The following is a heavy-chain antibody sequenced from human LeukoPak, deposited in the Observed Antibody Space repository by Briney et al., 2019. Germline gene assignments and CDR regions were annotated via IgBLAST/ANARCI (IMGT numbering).Heavy chain of an antibody. CDR2: IKFDGSLA. J-gene: IGHJ2*01. CDR1: GLTFSTYW. CDR3: VTGHYDSRMYFDL. V-gene: IGHV3-74*01. D-gene: IGHD3-16*01. Sequence: GGSLRLSCTASGLTFSTYWVHWVRQAPGKGLVWVSQIKFDGSLASYADSVKGRFTISRDNAKNTLYLQMNTLGTEDTAVYYCVTGHYDSRMYFDLWGRGTLVTVSS.